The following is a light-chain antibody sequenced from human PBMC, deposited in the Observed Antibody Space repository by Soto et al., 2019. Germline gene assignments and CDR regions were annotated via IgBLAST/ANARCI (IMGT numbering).Light chain of an antibody. V-gene: IGKV1-39*01. J-gene: IGKJ2*01. CDR3: QQSYTMQIT. Sequence: DIQITQSPSSLSSSVGDRVTITCLASETIFSYLNWYQQLPGKAPKLLISGASTLQSGVPPRFSGSGSGTDFTLTITSLQPEDFATYYCQQSYTMQITFGQGTKVDIK. CDR2: GAS. CDR1: ETIFSY.